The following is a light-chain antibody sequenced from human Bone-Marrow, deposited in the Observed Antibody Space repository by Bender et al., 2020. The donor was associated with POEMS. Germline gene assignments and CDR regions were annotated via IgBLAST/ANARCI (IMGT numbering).Light chain of an antibody. J-gene: IGLJ2*01. CDR2: DDS. Sequence: SYVLTQPPSVSVAPGQTARITCGGDNIGSMGVHWYQQKPGQAPVLVVYDDSDRRAGIPERFSGSASGNTATLTISRVEAGDEADYYCQVWDGSRDQVVFGGGTKLTVL. V-gene: IGLV3-21*02. CDR3: QVWDGSRDQVV. CDR1: NIGSMG.